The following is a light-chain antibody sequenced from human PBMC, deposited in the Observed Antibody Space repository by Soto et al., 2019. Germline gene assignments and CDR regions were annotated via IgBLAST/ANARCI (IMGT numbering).Light chain of an antibody. CDR3: QQYGSSPLT. CDR1: QSVSSY. J-gene: IGKJ4*01. Sequence: EIVLTQSPATLSLSPGERATLSFRASQSVSSYLAWYQQKPGQAPRLLIYDASNRATGIPARFSGSGSGTEFTLTISRLEPEDFAVYYCQQYGSSPLTFGGGTKVDIK. V-gene: IGKV3-20*01. CDR2: DAS.